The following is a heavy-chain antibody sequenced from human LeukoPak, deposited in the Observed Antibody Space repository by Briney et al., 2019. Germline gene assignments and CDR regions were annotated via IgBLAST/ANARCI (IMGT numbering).Heavy chain of an antibody. V-gene: IGHV1-2*02. J-gene: IGHJ4*02. Sequence: ASVKVSCKASGYTFTGYYIHWVRQAPGHGIEWMGWNNPNSGGAKYAQKFQGRVTMTRDTSISTAYMELSRLRSDDTAVYYCASGCGSTSCPGPYYFDYWGQGTLATVSS. CDR1: GYTFTGYY. CDR2: NNPNSGGA. CDR3: ASGCGSTSCPGPYYFDY. D-gene: IGHD2-2*01.